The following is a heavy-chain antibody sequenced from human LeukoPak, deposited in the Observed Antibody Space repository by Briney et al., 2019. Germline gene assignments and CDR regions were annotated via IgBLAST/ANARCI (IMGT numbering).Heavy chain of an antibody. Sequence: SETLSLTCTVSGGSISSFFWSWIRQPPGKGLECIGSIYYGGITNYNPSLKSRVTMSVDTSKNQFSLKLTSVTAADTAVYYCARAELNTAMAVDYWGQGTLVTVSS. J-gene: IGHJ4*02. CDR3: ARAELNTAMAVDY. V-gene: IGHV4-59*08. CDR1: GGSISSFF. CDR2: IYYGGIT. D-gene: IGHD5-18*01.